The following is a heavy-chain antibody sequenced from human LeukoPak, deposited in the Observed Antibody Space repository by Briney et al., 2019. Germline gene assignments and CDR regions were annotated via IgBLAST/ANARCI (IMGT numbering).Heavy chain of an antibody. CDR1: GGSISSYY. Sequence: SETLSLTCTVSGGSISSYYWSWIRQPPGKGLEWIGYIYYSGNTNYNPSLKSRVTISIDTSKNQFSLKLSSVTAADPAVYYCARVGDGFFDYWGQGTLVTVSS. V-gene: IGHV4-59*08. CDR3: ARVGDGFFDY. CDR2: IYYSGNT. D-gene: IGHD1-26*01. J-gene: IGHJ4*02.